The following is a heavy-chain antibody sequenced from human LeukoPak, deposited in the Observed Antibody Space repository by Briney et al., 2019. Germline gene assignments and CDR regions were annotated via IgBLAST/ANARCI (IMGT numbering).Heavy chain of an antibody. Sequence: GASLKISCKGSGYSFTNYWIGWVRQVPGKGLEWMGIIYPGDSDTKYSPSFQGQVTISADKSISTAYLQWSSLKASDTAMYYCARLRGTWFQNWFDPWGQGTLVTVSS. CDR1: GYSFTNYW. J-gene: IGHJ5*02. CDR3: ARLRGTWFQNWFDP. V-gene: IGHV5-51*01. D-gene: IGHD6-13*01. CDR2: IYPGDSDT.